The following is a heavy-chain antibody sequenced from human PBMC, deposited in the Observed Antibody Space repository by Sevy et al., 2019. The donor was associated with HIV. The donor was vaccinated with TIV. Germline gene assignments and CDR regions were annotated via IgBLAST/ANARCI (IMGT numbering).Heavy chain of an antibody. V-gene: IGHV6-1*01. CDR3: ARGGVDYYGSGSAGSYYYYYYMDV. CDR1: GDSVSSNSAA. J-gene: IGHJ6*03. D-gene: IGHD3-10*01. Sequence: SQTLSLTCAISGDSVSSNSAAWNWIRQSPSRGLEWLGRTYYRSKWYNDYAVSVKSRITINPDTSKNPFSLQLNSVTPEDTAVYYCARGGVDYYGSGSAGSYYYYYYMDVWGKGTTVTSP. CDR2: TYYRSKWYN.